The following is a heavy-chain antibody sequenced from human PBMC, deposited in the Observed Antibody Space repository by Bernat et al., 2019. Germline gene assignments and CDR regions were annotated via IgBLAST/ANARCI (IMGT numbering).Heavy chain of an antibody. J-gene: IGHJ3*02. CDR1: GFTFSDYY. V-gene: IGHV3-11*06. CDR2: ISSSSSYT. D-gene: IGHD7-27*01. CDR3: ARHVNLGIAAFDI. Sequence: QVQLVESGGGLVKPGGSLRLSCAASGFTFSDYYMSWIRQAPGKGLEWVSYISSSSSYTNYADSVKGRFTISRDNAKNSLYLQMNSLRAEDTAVYYCARHVNLGIAAFDIWGQGTMVTVSS.